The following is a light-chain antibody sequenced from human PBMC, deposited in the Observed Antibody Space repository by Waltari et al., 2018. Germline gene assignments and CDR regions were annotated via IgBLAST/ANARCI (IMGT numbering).Light chain of an antibody. J-gene: IGKJ2*01. CDR3: QQYGSSPPYT. CDR1: QSVSSIY. V-gene: IGKV3-20*01. CDR2: GAS. Sequence: IVLTQSPVTLSFSPGERATLSCRASQSVSSIYLAWYQQKPVQAPRLLIYGASSRATGIPDRFSGSGSGTDVTLTISRLEPEDFAVYYCQQYGSSPPYTFGQGTKLEIK.